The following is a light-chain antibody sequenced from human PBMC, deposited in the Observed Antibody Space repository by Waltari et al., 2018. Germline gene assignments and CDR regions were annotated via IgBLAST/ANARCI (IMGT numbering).Light chain of an antibody. CDR2: EGN. CDR3: CSFAGSTTWV. V-gene: IGLV2-23*01. Sequence: QSALTQPASVSGSTGPSITIPCTGTSSAVGGYHLVSWYQQHPGKAPKLIIYEGNKWPSGVSHRFSGSKSGNTASLTISGLQAEDEADYYCCSFAGSTTWVFGGGTTLTVL. J-gene: IGLJ3*02. CDR1: SSAVGGYHL.